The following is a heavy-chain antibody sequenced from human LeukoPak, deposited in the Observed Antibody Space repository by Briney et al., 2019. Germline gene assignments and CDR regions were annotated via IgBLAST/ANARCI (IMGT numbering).Heavy chain of an antibody. CDR3: AREGGPYRPLDY. J-gene: IGHJ4*02. Sequence: SETLSLTCGVSGGSITNTNYWTWVRQPPGKGLEWIGEVNLQGSTNYNPSLMGRVAISVDTSENHISLQLTSVTAADTAVYYCAREGGPYRPLDYSGQGTLVTVAS. CDR2: VNLQGST. V-gene: IGHV4-4*02. CDR1: GGSITNTNY.